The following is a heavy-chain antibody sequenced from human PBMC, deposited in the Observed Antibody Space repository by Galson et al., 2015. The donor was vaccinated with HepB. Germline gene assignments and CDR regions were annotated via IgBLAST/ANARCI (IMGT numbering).Heavy chain of an antibody. CDR2: ISYDGSKQ. CDR1: GFTFSSYG. J-gene: IGHJ4*02. D-gene: IGHD6-13*01. Sequence: SLRLCCAASGFTFSSYGMHWVRQAPGKGLEWMTLISYDGSKQYYADSVKGRFTISRDNSKNTLYLQMNSLRTEDTAVYYCAKDMSWFFDYWGQGTLVTAPS. V-gene: IGHV3-30*18. CDR3: AKDMSWFFDY.